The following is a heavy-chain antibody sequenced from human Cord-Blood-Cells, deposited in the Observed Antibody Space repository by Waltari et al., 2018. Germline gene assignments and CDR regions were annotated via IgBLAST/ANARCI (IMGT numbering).Heavy chain of an antibody. CDR2: ISPIFGTA. J-gene: IGHJ6*02. Sequence: QVQLVQSGAEVKKPGSSVKVSCKASGGTFSSYAISWVRQAPGQGLEWMGRISPIFGTANYEQKFQGRVTITADESTSTAYMELSSLRSEDTAVYYCARARGGSYYYYYGMDVWGQGTTVTVSS. V-gene: IGHV1-69*01. D-gene: IGHD3-16*01. CDR1: GGTFSSYA. CDR3: ARARGGSYYYYYGMDV.